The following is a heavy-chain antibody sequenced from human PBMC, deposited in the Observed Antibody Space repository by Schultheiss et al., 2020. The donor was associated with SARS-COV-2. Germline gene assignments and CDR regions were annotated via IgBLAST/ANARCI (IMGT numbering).Heavy chain of an antibody. CDR2: IYYSGST. D-gene: IGHD3-9*01. CDR3: ARGQPHYDILTGYYRSYYYGMDV. V-gene: IGHV4-39*01. Sequence: SETLSLTCTVSGGSISSSSYYWGWIRQPPGKGLEWIGSIYYSGSTYYNPSLKSRVTISVDTSKNQFSLKLSSVTAADTAVYYCARGQPHYDILTGYYRSYYYGMDVWGQGTTVTVSS. J-gene: IGHJ6*02. CDR1: GGSISSSSYY.